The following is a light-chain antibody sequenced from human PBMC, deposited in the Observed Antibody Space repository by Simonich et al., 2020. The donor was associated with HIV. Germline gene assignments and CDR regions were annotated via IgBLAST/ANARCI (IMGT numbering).Light chain of an antibody. V-gene: IGKV3D-20*01. CDR1: QSVSNSY. Sequence: EIVMTQSPATLSVSPGERATLSCGASQSVSNSYLAWYQQKPGLAPRLLIYDASNRATGIPARFSGSGSGTDFTLTISSLEPEDFAVYYCQQYNNWPRTFGQGTKLEIK. J-gene: IGKJ2*01. CDR3: QQYNNWPRT. CDR2: DAS.